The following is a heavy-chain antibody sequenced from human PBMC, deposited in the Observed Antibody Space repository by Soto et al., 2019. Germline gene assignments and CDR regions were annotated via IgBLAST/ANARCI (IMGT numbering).Heavy chain of an antibody. J-gene: IGHJ6*02. D-gene: IGHD3-10*01. V-gene: IGHV3-30*18. Sequence: QVQLVESGGGVVQPGRSLRLSCAASGFTFSSYGMHWVRQAPGKGLEWVAVISYDGSDKYYTDSVKGRFTISRDNSKNTLSLQMNSLRGEDTAVYHCAKAYGSGTVYGMDVWGQGTTVTVSS. CDR1: GFTFSSYG. CDR3: AKAYGSGTVYGMDV. CDR2: ISYDGSDK.